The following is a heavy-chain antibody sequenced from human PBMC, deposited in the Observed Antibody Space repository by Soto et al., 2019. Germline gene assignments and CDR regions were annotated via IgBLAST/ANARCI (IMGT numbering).Heavy chain of an antibody. D-gene: IGHD1-1*01. CDR1: GGSFSGYY. Sequence: SETLSLTCAVYGGSFSGYYWSWIRQPPGKGLEWIGEINHGGSTNYNPSLKSRVTISVDTSKNQFSLKLSSVTAADTAVYYCARGRRGALFDYWGQGTLVTVSS. V-gene: IGHV4-34*01. J-gene: IGHJ4*02. CDR2: INHGGST. CDR3: ARGRRGALFDY.